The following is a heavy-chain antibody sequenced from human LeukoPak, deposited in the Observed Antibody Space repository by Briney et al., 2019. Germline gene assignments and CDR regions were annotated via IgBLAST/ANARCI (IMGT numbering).Heavy chain of an antibody. CDR2: LSGSGGTT. CDR3: ARDRGIIVANPPFDY. V-gene: IGHV3-23*01. CDR1: GFTFSSYF. D-gene: IGHD5-12*01. Sequence: GGSLRLSCAASGFTFSSYFMGWVRQAPGKGLEWVSSLSGSGGTTYYADSVRGRFTISRDNAKNSLYLQMNSLRAEDTAVYYCARDRGIIVANPPFDYWGQGTLVTVSS. J-gene: IGHJ4*02.